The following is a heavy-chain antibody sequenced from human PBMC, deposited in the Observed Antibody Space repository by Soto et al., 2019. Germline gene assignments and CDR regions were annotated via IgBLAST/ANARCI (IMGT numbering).Heavy chain of an antibody. CDR3: ARETDAGYFDY. V-gene: IGHV4-59*12. J-gene: IGHJ4*02. CDR2: IYYSGST. CDR1: CGSISSYY. Sequence: SETLSLTCTVSCGSISSYYWSWIRQPPGKGLEWIGYIYYSGSTNYNPSLKSRVTISVDTSKNQFSLKLSSVTAADTAVYYCARETDAGYFDYWGQGTLVTVSS.